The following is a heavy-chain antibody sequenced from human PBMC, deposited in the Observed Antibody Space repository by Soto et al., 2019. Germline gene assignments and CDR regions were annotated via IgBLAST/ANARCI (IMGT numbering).Heavy chain of an antibody. CDR2: IWYDGSNK. Sequence: QVQLVESGGGVVQPGGSLRLSCAASGFTFSNYGMHWVRQAPGKGLESVAVIWYDGSNKYYADSVKGRFTISRDNSKNPMYLQVNSLRAEDTAVYYWARDYSRYYGMDVWGQGTTVTVSS. J-gene: IGHJ6*02. CDR3: ARDYSRYYGMDV. CDR1: GFTFSNYG. D-gene: IGHD2-15*01. V-gene: IGHV3-33*01.